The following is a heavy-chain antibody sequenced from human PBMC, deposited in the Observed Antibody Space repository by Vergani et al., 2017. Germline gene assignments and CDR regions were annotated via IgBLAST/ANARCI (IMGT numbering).Heavy chain of an antibody. Sequence: EVQLVESGGGLVKPGRSLRLSCTASGFTFGDYAMSWFRQAPGKGLEWVGFIRSKAYGGTTEYAASVKGRFTISRDDSKSIAYLQMNSLRAEDTAVYYCAKDHAPGARGYFDYWGQGTLVTVSS. CDR2: IRSKAYGGTT. V-gene: IGHV3-49*05. D-gene: IGHD3-10*01. J-gene: IGHJ4*02. CDR3: AKDHAPGARGYFDY. CDR1: GFTFGDYA.